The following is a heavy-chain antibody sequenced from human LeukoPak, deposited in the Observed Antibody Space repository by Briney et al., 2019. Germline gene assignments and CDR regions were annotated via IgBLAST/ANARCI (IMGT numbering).Heavy chain of an antibody. CDR1: GFTFSSYA. V-gene: IGHV3-23*01. Sequence: GGSLRLSRAASGFTFSSYAMSWVRQAPGKGLEWVSAISGSGGSTYYADSVKGRFTISRDNSKNTLYLQMNSLRAEDTAVYYCAKGGHSGGYYPPVDFDYWGQGTLVTVSS. D-gene: IGHD1-26*01. CDR2: ISGSGGST. CDR3: AKGGHSGGYYPPVDFDY. J-gene: IGHJ4*02.